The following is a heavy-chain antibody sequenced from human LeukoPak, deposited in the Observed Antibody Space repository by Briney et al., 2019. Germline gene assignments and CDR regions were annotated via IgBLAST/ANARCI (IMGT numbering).Heavy chain of an antibody. D-gene: IGHD6-19*01. V-gene: IGHV4-59*02. CDR1: GGSVSGYY. Sequence: SETLSLTCTVSGGSVSGYYWSWLRQPPGKGLEWIAYISHSGNTNYNPSLKSRVAISKDTSKNQFSLRLNSVTAADTAVYHCARGAGWYEYWGQGTLVTVCS. CDR2: ISHSGNT. CDR3: ARGAGWYEY. J-gene: IGHJ4*02.